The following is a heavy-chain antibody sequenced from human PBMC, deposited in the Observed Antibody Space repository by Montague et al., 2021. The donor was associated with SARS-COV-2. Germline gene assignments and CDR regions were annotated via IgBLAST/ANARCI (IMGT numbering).Heavy chain of an antibody. Sequence: TLSLTCTVSGCSLSSGGYYWSWIRQLPGKGLEWLGSFYCSGSTYYNPSLKGRVFISADMSKNQFFLNLTSVTAADAAVYYCARDLGRTGYYYGLDVWGQGTTVTVSS. D-gene: IGHD3/OR15-3a*01. J-gene: IGHJ6*02. CDR2: FYCSGST. V-gene: IGHV4-31*03. CDR3: ARDLGRTGYYYGLDV. CDR1: GCSLSSGGYY.